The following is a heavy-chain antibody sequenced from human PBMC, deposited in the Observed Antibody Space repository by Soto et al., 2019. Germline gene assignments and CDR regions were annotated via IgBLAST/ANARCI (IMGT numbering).Heavy chain of an antibody. Sequence: QVQLVQSGAEVKKPGSSVKVSCKASGGTFSSYAISWVRQAPGQGLEWMGGIIPIFGTANYAQKFQGRVTITADESTSTAYMELSSLRSEDTAVCYCARSTYYDILTGYYTGAFDIWGQGTMVTVSS. J-gene: IGHJ3*02. CDR2: IIPIFGTA. CDR1: GGTFSSYA. D-gene: IGHD3-9*01. V-gene: IGHV1-69*01. CDR3: ARSTYYDILTGYYTGAFDI.